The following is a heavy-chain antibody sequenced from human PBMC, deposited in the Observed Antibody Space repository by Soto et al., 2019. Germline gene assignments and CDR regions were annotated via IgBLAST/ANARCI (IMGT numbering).Heavy chain of an antibody. Sequence: GESLKISCKGSGYIFSTNWIGWVRQMPGKGLEWMGIIYPGDSDTRYSPSFEGQVTISADKPISTAYLQWSSLKASDTAIYHCARLFGSGWSGFDPWGQGTLVTVSS. CDR3: ARLFGSGWSGFDP. V-gene: IGHV5-51*01. J-gene: IGHJ5*02. D-gene: IGHD6-19*01. CDR2: IYPGDSDT. CDR1: GYIFSTNW.